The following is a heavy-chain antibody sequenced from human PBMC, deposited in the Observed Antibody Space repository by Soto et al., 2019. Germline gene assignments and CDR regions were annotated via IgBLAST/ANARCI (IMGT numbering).Heavy chain of an antibody. J-gene: IGHJ4*02. Sequence: SETLSLTCTVSGGSISSGGYYWSWIRQHPGKGLEWIGYIYYSGSTYYNPSLKSRVTISVDTSKNQFSLKLSSVTAADTAVYYWARSQTTVTSYDYWGQGTLVTVSS. V-gene: IGHV4-31*03. CDR3: ARSQTTVTSYDY. CDR1: GGSISSGGYY. D-gene: IGHD4-17*01. CDR2: IYYSGST.